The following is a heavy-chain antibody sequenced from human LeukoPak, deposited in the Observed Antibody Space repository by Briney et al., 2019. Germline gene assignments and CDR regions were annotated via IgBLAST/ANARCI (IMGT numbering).Heavy chain of an antibody. CDR2: VSGSGDRV. CDR1: GFTSSSYA. J-gene: IGHJ4*02. Sequence: GGSLRLSCAASGFTSSSYALDWVRQAPGKGLEWVATVSGSGDRVYHADSVKGRFTISRDNSKNTIYLQMNSLRAEDTALYYCAKAAAAPGFDFWGQGTLVTVSS. CDR3: AKAAAAPGFDF. V-gene: IGHV3-23*01. D-gene: IGHD6-13*01.